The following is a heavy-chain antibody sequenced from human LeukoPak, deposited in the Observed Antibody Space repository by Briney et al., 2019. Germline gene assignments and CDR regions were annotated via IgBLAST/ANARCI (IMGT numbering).Heavy chain of an antibody. D-gene: IGHD4-17*01. Sequence: SVTVSCKASVGTFNNYAIGWVRLAPGQGLEWMGGIIPIFGTANYAQKFQGRVTITTDESTSTAYMELSSLRSEDTAVYYCARDYGDYDAFDIWGQGTMVTVSS. V-gene: IGHV1-69*05. CDR1: VGTFNNYA. CDR2: IIPIFGTA. J-gene: IGHJ3*02. CDR3: ARDYGDYDAFDI.